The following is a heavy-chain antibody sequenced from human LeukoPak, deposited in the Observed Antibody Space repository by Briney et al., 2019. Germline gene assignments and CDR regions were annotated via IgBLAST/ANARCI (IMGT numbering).Heavy chain of an antibody. J-gene: IGHJ4*02. CDR2: IGTAGEI. D-gene: IGHD3-22*01. CDR3: AKGGYYDSSGYLPFDY. Sequence: GGSLRLSCAASGFTFSSYDIHWVRQATGKGLEWVSGIGTAGEIYYPGSVKGRFTISRENAKNSLYLQMNSLRAEDTAVYYCAKGGYYDSSGYLPFDYWGQGTLVTVSS. V-gene: IGHV3-13*01. CDR1: GFTFSSYD.